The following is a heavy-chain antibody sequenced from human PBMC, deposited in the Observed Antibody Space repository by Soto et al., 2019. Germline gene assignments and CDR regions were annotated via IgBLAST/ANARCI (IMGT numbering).Heavy chain of an antibody. CDR1: GYTFTSYD. J-gene: IGHJ6*02. CDR2: MNPNSGNT. V-gene: IGHV1-8*01. D-gene: IGHD6-13*01. Sequence: QVQLVQSGAEVKKPGASVKVSCKASGYTFTSYDINWVRQATGQGLEWMGWMNPNSGNTGYAQKFQGRVTMTRNTSISTAYMERSSLRSEDTAVYYCASRGYSSSWYYYYYYGMDVWGQGPTVTVSS. CDR3: ASRGYSSSWYYYYYYGMDV.